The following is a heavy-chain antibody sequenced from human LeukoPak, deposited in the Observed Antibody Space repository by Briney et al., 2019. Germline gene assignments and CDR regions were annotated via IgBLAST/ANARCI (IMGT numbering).Heavy chain of an antibody. CDR1: GYTFTGYY. J-gene: IGHJ4*02. D-gene: IGHD3-22*01. V-gene: IGHV1-2*02. Sequence: ASVKVSCKSSGYTFTGYYMHWVRQAPGPGLEWMGWINPNSGGRNYAEKFQGRVTMTRDTSINTAYMELSSLRSDDTAVYYCAKTYDSGAYYPDYWGQGTLVTVSS. CDR2: INPNSGGR. CDR3: AKTYDSGAYYPDY.